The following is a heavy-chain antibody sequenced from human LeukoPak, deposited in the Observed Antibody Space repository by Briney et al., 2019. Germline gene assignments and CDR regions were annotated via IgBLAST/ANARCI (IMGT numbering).Heavy chain of an antibody. CDR2: IHPGNSDT. CDR1: EYSFTSYW. Sequence: GESLKISCQGSEYSFTSYWIGWVRQMPGKGLEWMGIIHPGNSDTIYSPSFQGQVTISADKSINTAYLQWNSLKASDTAMYYCARLPAAIPWFAPWGQGTLVTVSS. J-gene: IGHJ5*02. D-gene: IGHD2-2*02. CDR3: ARLPAAIPWFAP. V-gene: IGHV5-51*01.